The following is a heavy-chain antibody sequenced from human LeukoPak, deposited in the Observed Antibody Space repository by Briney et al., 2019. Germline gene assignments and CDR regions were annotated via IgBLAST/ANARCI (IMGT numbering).Heavy chain of an antibody. V-gene: IGHV4-59*08. D-gene: IGHD2-15*01. CDR3: AGSGYCSGGSCSDYYYYYMDV. CDR2: IYYSGST. CDR1: GGPISSYY. J-gene: IGHJ6*03. Sequence: SETLSLTCTVSGGPISSYYWSWIRQPPGKGLEWIGYIYYSGSTNYNPSLKSRVPISVDTSKNQFSLKLSSVTAADTAVYYCAGSGYCSGGSCSDYYYYYMDVWGKGTTVTVSS.